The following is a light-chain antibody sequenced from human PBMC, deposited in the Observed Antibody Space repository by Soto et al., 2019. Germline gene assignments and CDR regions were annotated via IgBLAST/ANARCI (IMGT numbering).Light chain of an antibody. CDR3: QQYNSYSWT. Sequence: DIQMTQSPSHLPASIENRVTISSRASQIIGRWLAWYQQKPGTAHNLLIYHASNLRGGVPSRFSGGGSGTEFTLTISSLQPDDIATYSCQQYNSYSWTFGQGTKVEIK. J-gene: IGKJ1*01. V-gene: IGKV1-5*01. CDR1: QIIGRW. CDR2: HAS.